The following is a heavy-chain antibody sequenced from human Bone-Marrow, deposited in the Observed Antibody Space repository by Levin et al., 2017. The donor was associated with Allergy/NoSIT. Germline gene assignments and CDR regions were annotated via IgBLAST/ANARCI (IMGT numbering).Heavy chain of an antibody. CDR3: TKSSARASSGVSPYYGLDV. D-gene: IGHD3-22*01. V-gene: IGHV3-9*01. CDR1: GFRFDDYG. Sequence: GGSLRLSCVGSGFRFDDYGMHWVRQVAGKGLEWVSGISWNSDRKVYADSVRGRFSISRDNDRNSLYLQMNRLRPEDTALYYCTKSSARASSGVSPYYGLDVWGQGTTVTVSS. J-gene: IGHJ6*02. CDR2: ISWNSDRK.